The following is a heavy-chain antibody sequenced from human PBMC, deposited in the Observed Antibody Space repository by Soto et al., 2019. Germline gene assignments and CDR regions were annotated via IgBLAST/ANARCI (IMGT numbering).Heavy chain of an antibody. V-gene: IGHV4-59*01. J-gene: IGHJ3*02. CDR3: ARDWGMATMVRGAFDI. Sequence: PSETLSLTCTVSGGSISGYCWSWIRQPPGKGLEWIGYIYYSGSTNYNPSLKSRVTISVDTSKNQFSLKLSSVTAADTAVYYCARDWGMATMVRGAFDIWGQGTMVTVSS. CDR2: IYYSGST. CDR1: GGSISGYC. D-gene: IGHD3-16*01.